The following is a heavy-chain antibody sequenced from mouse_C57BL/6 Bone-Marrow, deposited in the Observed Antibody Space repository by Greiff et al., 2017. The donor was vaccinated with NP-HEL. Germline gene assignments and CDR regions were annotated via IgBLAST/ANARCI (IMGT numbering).Heavy chain of an antibody. CDR1: GYTFTSYG. CDR2: IYPRSGNT. Sequence: VQGVESGAELARPGASVKLSCKASGYTFTSYGISWVKQRTGQGLEWIGEIYPRSGNTYYNEKFKGKATLTADKSSSTAYMELRSLTSEDSAVYFCARSRIYYYGRDYWGQGTTLTVSS. D-gene: IGHD1-1*01. J-gene: IGHJ2*01. V-gene: IGHV1-81*01. CDR3: ARSRIYYYGRDY.